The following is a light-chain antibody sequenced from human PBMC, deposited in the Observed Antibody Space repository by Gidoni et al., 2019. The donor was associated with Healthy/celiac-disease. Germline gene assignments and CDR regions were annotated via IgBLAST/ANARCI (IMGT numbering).Light chain of an antibody. J-gene: IGLJ2*01. CDR1: SSDVGGYNY. Sequence: QSALTQPPSASGSPRQSVTISCTGTSSDVGGYNYVSWYQQHPGKAPKLMIYEVSKRPSGVPDRFSGSKSGNTASLTVSGLQAEDEADYYCSSYAGSNQGVFGGGTKLTVL. CDR2: EVS. V-gene: IGLV2-8*01. CDR3: SSYAGSNQGV.